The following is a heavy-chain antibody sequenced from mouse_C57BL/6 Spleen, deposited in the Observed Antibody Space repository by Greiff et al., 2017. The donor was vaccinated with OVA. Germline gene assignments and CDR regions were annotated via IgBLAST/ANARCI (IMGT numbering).Heavy chain of an antibody. V-gene: IGHV1-18*01. D-gene: IGHD2-5*01. Sequence: EVQGVESGPELVKPGASVKIPCKASGYTFTDYNMAWVKQSHGKSLEWIGDINPNNGGTIYNQKFKGKATLTVDKSSSTAYMELRSLTSEDTAVYYCARWESNYGWFAYWGQGTLVTVSA. CDR2: INPNNGGT. J-gene: IGHJ3*01. CDR3: ARWESNYGWFAY. CDR1: GYTFTDYN.